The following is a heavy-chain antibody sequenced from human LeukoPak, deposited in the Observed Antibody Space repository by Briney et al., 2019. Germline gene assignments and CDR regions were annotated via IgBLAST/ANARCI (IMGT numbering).Heavy chain of an antibody. Sequence: GASVKVSCKASGYTFTSYYMHWVRQAPGQGLEWMGIINPSGGSTSYAQKFQGRVTMTRDMSTSTVYMELSSLRSEDTAVYYCAREMGYNWNDGEVDPWGQGTLVTVSS. J-gene: IGHJ5*02. CDR3: AREMGYNWNDGEVDP. CDR1: GYTFTSYY. V-gene: IGHV1-46*01. D-gene: IGHD1-20*01. CDR2: INPSGGST.